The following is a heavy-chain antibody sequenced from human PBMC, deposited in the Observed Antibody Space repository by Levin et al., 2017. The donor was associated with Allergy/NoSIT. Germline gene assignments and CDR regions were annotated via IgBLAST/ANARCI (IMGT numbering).Heavy chain of an antibody. CDR2: ISGSGGST. V-gene: IGHV3-23*01. D-gene: IGHD3-9*01. J-gene: IGHJ4*02. CDR3: AKSPQYYDILTGYFDY. CDR1: GFTFSSYA. Sequence: PGGSLRLSCAASGFTFSSYAMSWVRQAPGKGLEWVSAISGSGGSTYYADSVKGRFTISRDNSKNTLYLQMNSLRAEDTAVYYCAKSPQYYDILTGYFDYWGQGTLVTVSS.